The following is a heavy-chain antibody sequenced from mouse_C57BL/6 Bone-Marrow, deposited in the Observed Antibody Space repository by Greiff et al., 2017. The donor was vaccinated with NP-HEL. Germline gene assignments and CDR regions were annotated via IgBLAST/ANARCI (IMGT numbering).Heavy chain of an antibody. Sequence: EVKLVESEGGLVQPGSSMKLSCTASGFTFSDYYMAWVRQVPEMGLEWVANINYDGSSTYYLDSLKSRFIISRDNAKNILYLQMSSLKSEDTATYYCAREGCDGSSSFYAMDYWGQGTSVTVSS. CDR3: AREGCDGSSSFYAMDY. CDR2: INYDGSST. V-gene: IGHV5-16*01. J-gene: IGHJ4*01. D-gene: IGHD1-1*01. CDR1: GFTFSDYY.